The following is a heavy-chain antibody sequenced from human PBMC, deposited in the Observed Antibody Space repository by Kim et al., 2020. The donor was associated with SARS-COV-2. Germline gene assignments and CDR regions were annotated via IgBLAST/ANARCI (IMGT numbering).Heavy chain of an antibody. D-gene: IGHD2-15*01. V-gene: IGHV3-53*01. CDR3: ARVQYCSGGSCYYYFDY. Sequence: GGSLRLSCAASGFTVSSNYMSWVRQAPGKGLEWVSVIYSGGSTYYADSVKGRFTISRDNSKNTLYLQMNSLRAEDTAVYYCARVQYCSGGSCYYYFDYWGQGTLVTVSS. CDR1: GFTVSSNY. CDR2: IYSGGST. J-gene: IGHJ4*02.